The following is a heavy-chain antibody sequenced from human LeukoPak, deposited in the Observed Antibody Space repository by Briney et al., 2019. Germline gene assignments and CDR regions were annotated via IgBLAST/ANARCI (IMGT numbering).Heavy chain of an antibody. D-gene: IGHD2-2*01. CDR1: GGSISSYY. CDR3: ARVVVVPAAEGNWFDP. J-gene: IGHJ5*02. V-gene: IGHV4-30-4*08. CDR2: IYYSGST. Sequence: SETLSLTCTVSGGSISSYYWSWIRQPPGKGLEWSGYIYYSGSTYYNPSLKSRVTISVDTSKNQFSLKLSSVTAADTAVYYCARVVVVPAAEGNWFDPWGQGTLVTVSS.